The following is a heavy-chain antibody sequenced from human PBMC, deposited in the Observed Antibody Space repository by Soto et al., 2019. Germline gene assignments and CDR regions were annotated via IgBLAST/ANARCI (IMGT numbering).Heavy chain of an antibody. CDR3: ARQSSSGWYGDFDY. Sequence: QLLESGPGLVKPSETLSLTCTVSGGSISSSSYYWGWIRQPPGKGLEWIGSIYYSGSTYYNPSLKSRVTISVDTSKNQFSLKLSSVTAADTAVYYCARQSSSGWYGDFDYWGQGTLVTVSS. V-gene: IGHV4-39*01. CDR1: GGSISSSSYY. J-gene: IGHJ4*02. CDR2: IYYSGST. D-gene: IGHD6-19*01.